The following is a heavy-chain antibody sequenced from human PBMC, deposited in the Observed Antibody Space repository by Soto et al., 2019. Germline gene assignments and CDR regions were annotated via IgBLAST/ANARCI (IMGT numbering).Heavy chain of an antibody. D-gene: IGHD1-1*01. CDR2: IKNKINGATT. V-gene: IGHV3-15*07. Sequence: EVQLVESGGDLVKPGGSLRLSCAASGFAFSDAWIHWVRQAPGKGPEWVGRIKNKINGATTDYGASVKGRFTISRDDSKNTLYLQMDSLKTEDTAVYYCTAHSITTTGAHFWGQGTLVTVSS. J-gene: IGHJ4*02. CDR1: GFAFSDAW. CDR3: TAHSITTTGAHF.